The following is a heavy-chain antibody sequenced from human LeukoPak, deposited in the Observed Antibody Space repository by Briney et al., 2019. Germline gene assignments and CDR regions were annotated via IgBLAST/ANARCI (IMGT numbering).Heavy chain of an antibody. Sequence: GSLRLSCAASGFTFSSYEMNWVRQPPGKGLEWIGEINHSGSTNYNPSLKSRVTISVDTSKNQFSLKLSSVTAADTAVYYCARLFSSHNYYYYYMDVWGKGTTVTISS. CDR2: INHSGST. D-gene: IGHD6-13*01. J-gene: IGHJ6*03. CDR3: ARLFSSHNYYYYYMDV. CDR1: GFTFSSYE. V-gene: IGHV4-34*01.